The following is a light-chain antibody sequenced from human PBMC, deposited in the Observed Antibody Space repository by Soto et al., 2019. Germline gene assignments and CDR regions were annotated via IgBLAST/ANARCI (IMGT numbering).Light chain of an antibody. CDR2: GAS. J-gene: IGKJ1*01. CDR3: HHYGRSPHP. Sequence: EIVLTQSPGTLSLSPGERATLSCRASQSVSSSALAWYQQKPGQAPRLLMYGASSRATGIPDRFSGSGSGTDFSLTISRLEPEDFAVYYCHHYGRSPHPFGQGTRVEIK. V-gene: IGKV3-20*01. CDR1: QSVSSSA.